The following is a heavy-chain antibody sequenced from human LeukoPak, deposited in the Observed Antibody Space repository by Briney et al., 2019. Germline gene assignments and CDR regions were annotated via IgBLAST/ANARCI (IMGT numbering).Heavy chain of an antibody. D-gene: IGHD3-22*01. CDR1: GGSISTYY. CDR3: ARDYDSSGYYWS. CDR2: FHYSGTT. V-gene: IGHV4-59*01. J-gene: IGHJ4*02. Sequence: SETLSLTCTVSGGSISTYYWTWIRQPPGKGLEWIGYFHYSGTTNYNPSPQSRVTISIDTSKNQFSLKLNSVTAADTAVYYCARDYDSSGYYWSWGQGTLVTVSS.